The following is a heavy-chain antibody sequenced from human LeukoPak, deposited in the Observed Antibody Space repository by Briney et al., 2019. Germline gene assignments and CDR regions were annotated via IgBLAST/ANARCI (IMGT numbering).Heavy chain of an antibody. V-gene: IGHV1-2*02. D-gene: IGHD2-2*01. CDR2: INPNSGGT. Sequence: ASVKVSCKASGYTFTGYYMHWVRQAPGQGLEWMGWINPNSGGTNYAQKFQGRATMTRDTSISTAYMELSRLRSDDTAVYYCARGVVVPAAMSVYNWFDPWGQGTLVTVSS. CDR1: GYTFTGYY. CDR3: ARGVVVPAAMSVYNWFDP. J-gene: IGHJ5*02.